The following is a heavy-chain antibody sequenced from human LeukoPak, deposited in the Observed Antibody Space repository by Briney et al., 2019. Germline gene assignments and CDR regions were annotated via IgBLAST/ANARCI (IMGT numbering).Heavy chain of an antibody. Sequence: PGGSLRLSCAASGFTFSSYGMHWVRQAPGKGLEWVGFISYDGSNECYGDSVKGRFTISRDNSKNTLYLQMDSLRAEDTAVYYCAKNPCSSSSCHGGTSDYWGQGTLVTVSS. J-gene: IGHJ4*02. D-gene: IGHD2-2*01. CDR2: ISYDGSNE. V-gene: IGHV3-30*18. CDR3: AKNPCSSSSCHGGTSDY. CDR1: GFTFSSYG.